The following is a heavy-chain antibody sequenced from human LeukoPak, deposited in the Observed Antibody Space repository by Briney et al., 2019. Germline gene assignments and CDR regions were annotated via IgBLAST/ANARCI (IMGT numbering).Heavy chain of an antibody. V-gene: IGHV3-30*04. J-gene: IGHJ4*02. CDR1: GFTFSSYA. CDR3: ARDYTVGATLLDY. Sequence: GGSLRLSCAASGFTFSSYAMHWVRQAPGKGLEWVAVITYDGSNKYYADSVKGRFTISRDNSKNTLYLQMNSLRAEDTAVYYCARDYTVGATLLDYWGQGTLVTVSS. CDR2: ITYDGSNK. D-gene: IGHD1-26*01.